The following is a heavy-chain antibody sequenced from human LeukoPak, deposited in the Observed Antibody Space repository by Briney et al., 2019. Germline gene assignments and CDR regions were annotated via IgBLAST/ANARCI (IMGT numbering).Heavy chain of an antibody. J-gene: IGHJ5*02. D-gene: IGHD6-25*01. CDR3: ARCIAAAGWFDP. CDR2: MYYRGTT. V-gene: IGHV4-39*01. Sequence: PSETLSLTCTVSVGSISSSSYYWGWIRQPPGTGLEWIGSMYYRGTTYYNPSLKSRVTISVDTSKNQLSLKVTSVTAADTALYYCARCIAAAGWFDPWGQGTLVTVSS. CDR1: VGSISSSSYY.